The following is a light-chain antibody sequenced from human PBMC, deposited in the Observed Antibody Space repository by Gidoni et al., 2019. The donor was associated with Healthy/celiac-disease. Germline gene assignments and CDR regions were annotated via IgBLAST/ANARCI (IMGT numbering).Light chain of an antibody. CDR3: QQFNSSRT. CDR2: DAS. J-gene: IGKJ1*01. Sequence: AIQLTQSPSSLSASVGDRVTITCRASQGISSALAWYQQKPGKAPKLLIYDASSLESGVPSRFSGSGSGTDSTLTISSLQPEDFATYYCQQFNSSRTFGQGTKVEIK. CDR1: QGISSA. V-gene: IGKV1-13*02.